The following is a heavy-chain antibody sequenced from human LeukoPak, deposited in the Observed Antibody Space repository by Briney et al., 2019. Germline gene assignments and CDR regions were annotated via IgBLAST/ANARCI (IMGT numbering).Heavy chain of an antibody. CDR2: IYHSGST. D-gene: IGHD1-26*01. V-gene: IGHV4-4*02. J-gene: IGHJ6*02. CDR3: ARGTWSGSFYYYYYGMDV. Sequence: SETLSLTCAVSGGSISSSNWWSWVRQPPGKGLEWIGEIYHSGSTNYNPSLKSRVTISVDKSKNQFSLKLSSVTAADTAVYYCARGTWSGSFYYYYYGMDVWGQGTTVTVSS. CDR1: GGSISSSNW.